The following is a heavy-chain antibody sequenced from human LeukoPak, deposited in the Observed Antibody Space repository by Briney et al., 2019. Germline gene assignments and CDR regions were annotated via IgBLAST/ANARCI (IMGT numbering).Heavy chain of an antibody. D-gene: IGHD3-22*01. CDR2: IYTSGST. J-gene: IGHJ2*01. Sequence: PSQTLSLTCTVSGGSISSGSYYWSWIRQPAGKGLEWIGRIYTSGSTNYNPSLKSRVTISVDTSKNQFSLKLSSVTAADTAGYYCARDQRGYYDSSGTIWYFDLWGRGTLVTVSS. CDR1: GGSISSGSYY. CDR3: ARDQRGYYDSSGTIWYFDL. V-gene: IGHV4-61*02.